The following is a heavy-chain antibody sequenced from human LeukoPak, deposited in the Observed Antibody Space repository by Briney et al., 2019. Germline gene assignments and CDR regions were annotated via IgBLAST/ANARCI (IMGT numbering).Heavy chain of an antibody. CDR3: VRDSYGTS. D-gene: IGHD3-16*01. Sequence: GGSLRLSSAVSGFTVSSSYMSWVRQSPGKGLEWVAIIYTAGNTYYADSVRGRFTISRDNSKNMLYLEMNGLRDEDTAVYYCVRDSYGTSWGQGTLVTVSS. V-gene: IGHV3-66*01. CDR1: GFTVSSSY. J-gene: IGHJ5*02. CDR2: IYTAGNT.